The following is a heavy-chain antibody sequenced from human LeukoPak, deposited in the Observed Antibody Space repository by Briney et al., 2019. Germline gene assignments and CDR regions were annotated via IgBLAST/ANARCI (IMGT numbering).Heavy chain of an antibody. V-gene: IGHV1-69*04. CDR3: ASASMEEADY. Sequence: SVKVSCKASGYTFTSYGISWVRQAPGQGLEWMGRIIPILGIANYAQKFQGRVTITADKSTSTAYMELSSLRSEDTAVYYCASASMEEADYWGQGTLVTVSS. D-gene: IGHD3-3*02. J-gene: IGHJ4*02. CDR2: IIPILGIA. CDR1: GYTFTSYG.